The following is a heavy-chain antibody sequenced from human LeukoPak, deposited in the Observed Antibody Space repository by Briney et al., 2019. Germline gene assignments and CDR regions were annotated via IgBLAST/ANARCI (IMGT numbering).Heavy chain of an antibody. Sequence: PGGSLRLSCTASGLTFTTAWMSWVRQAPGKGLEWVGRIKSNNDGGTADFGATVKHRFTMSRDDSRNTFYLQMNSLRTDDTAVYYCTTDRYYFDPWGQGTLVTVSS. J-gene: IGHJ5*02. D-gene: IGHD3-22*01. V-gene: IGHV3-15*01. CDR2: IKSNNDGGTA. CDR3: TTDRYYFDP. CDR1: GLTFTTAW.